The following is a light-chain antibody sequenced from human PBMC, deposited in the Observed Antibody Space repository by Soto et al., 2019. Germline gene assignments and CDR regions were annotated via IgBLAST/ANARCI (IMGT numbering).Light chain of an antibody. CDR1: NFGSKN. CDR3: QVWDSSLVV. V-gene: IGLV3-9*01. J-gene: IGLJ2*01. CDR2: RDT. Sequence: SYELTQALSVSVALGQTARITCGGNNFGSKNVPWYQQKPCQAPVVVIYRDTNRPSGITERFSGSSSGNTATMTISRAQAMDEADYYCQVWDSSLVVFGGGTQLTVL.